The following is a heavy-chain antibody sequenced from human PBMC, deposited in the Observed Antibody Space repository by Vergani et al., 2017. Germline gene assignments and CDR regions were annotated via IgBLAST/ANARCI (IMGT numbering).Heavy chain of an antibody. J-gene: IGHJ4*02. CDR2: ISAYNGNT. CDR3: ARVPAGGEWSPYY. D-gene: IGHD3-16*01. Sequence: QVQLVQSGAEVKKPGASVKVSCKASGYTFTSYGISWVRQAPGQGLEWMGWISAYNGNTNYAQKFQGRVTMTRNTSISTAYMELSSLRSEDTAVYYCARVPAGGEWSPYYWGQGTLVTVSS. CDR1: GYTFTSYG. V-gene: IGHV1-18*04.